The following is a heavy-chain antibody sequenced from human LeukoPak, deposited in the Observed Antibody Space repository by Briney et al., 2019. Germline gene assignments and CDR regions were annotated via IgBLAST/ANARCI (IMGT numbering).Heavy chain of an antibody. D-gene: IGHD3-22*01. Sequence: PGGSLRLSCAASGFTFSRAWMSWVRQAPGKGLEWVSSISSSSSYIYYADSVKGRFTISRDNAKNSLYLQMNSLRAEDTAVYYCARAGNYDSSGWHDAFDIWGQGTMVTVSS. V-gene: IGHV3-21*01. CDR1: GFTFSRAW. CDR3: ARAGNYDSSGWHDAFDI. CDR2: ISSSSSYI. J-gene: IGHJ3*02.